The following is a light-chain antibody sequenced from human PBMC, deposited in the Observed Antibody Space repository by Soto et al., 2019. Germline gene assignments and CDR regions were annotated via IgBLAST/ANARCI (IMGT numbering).Light chain of an antibody. V-gene: IGLV1-47*01. CDR2: DVS. CDR3: CSYTTRTTYV. CDR1: SSNIGSNY. J-gene: IGLJ1*01. Sequence: QSVLTQPPSASGTPGQRVTISCSGSSSNIGSNYVYWYQQLPGTAPKLIIYDVSNRPLGVPDRFFGSKSGNTASLTISGLQAEDEADYYCCSYTTRTTYVFGTGTKLTVL.